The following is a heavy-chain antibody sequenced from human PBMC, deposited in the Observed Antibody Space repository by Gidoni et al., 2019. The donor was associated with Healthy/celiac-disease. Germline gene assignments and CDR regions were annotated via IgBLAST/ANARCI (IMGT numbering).Heavy chain of an antibody. Sequence: RLSCAASGFTFSSYGMHWVRQAPGKGLEWVAVISYDGSNKYYADSVKGRFTISRDNSKNTLYLQMNSLRAEDTAVYYCARDIIGGSSGWYGYYGMDVWGQGTTVTVSS. CDR2: ISYDGSNK. CDR3: ARDIIGGSSGWYGYYGMDV. J-gene: IGHJ6*02. V-gene: IGHV3-30*03. CDR1: GFTFSSYG. D-gene: IGHD6-19*01.